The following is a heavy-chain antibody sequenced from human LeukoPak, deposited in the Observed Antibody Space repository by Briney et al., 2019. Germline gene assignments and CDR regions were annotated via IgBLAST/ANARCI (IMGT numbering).Heavy chain of an antibody. V-gene: IGHV1-69*01. CDR1: GGTFSSYA. Sequence: SVKVSCKASGGTFSSYAISWVRQAPGQELEWMVGIIPIFGTANYAQKFQGRVTITADESTSTAYMELSSLRSEDTAVYYCARDRTRNNWNYDWFDPWGQGTLVTVSS. CDR3: ARDRTRNNWNYDWFDP. CDR2: IIPIFGTA. D-gene: IGHD1-7*01. J-gene: IGHJ5*02.